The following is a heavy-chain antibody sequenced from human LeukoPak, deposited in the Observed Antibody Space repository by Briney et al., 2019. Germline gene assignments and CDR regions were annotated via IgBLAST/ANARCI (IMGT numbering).Heavy chain of an antibody. V-gene: IGHV4-59*08. CDR1: VGSISSYY. CDR3: ARGHLSGGSVHFDY. D-gene: IGHD2-15*01. J-gene: IGHJ4*02. CDR2: IYYSGST. Sequence: SETLSLTRTVSVGSISSYYWSWIRQPPGKGLEWIGYIYYSGSTNYSPSLKSRVTISIDTSKKQFSLKLSSVTAADTALYYCARGHLSGGSVHFDYWGQGTLVTVSS.